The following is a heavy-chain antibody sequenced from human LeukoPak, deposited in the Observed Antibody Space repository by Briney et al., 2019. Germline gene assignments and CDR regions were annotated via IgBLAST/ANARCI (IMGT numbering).Heavy chain of an antibody. CDR1: GFTFTSSA. D-gene: IGHD3-10*01. CDR2: IVVGSGNT. CDR3: AAVSGGGLRTNPLSWPGSDRRSGLEL. J-gene: IGHJ4*02. Sequence: ASVKVSCKASGFTFTSSAMQWVRQARGQRLEWIGWIVVGSGNTNFAQKFQERVAITRDMSTSAHYMELSSLRSEDTAVYYCAAVSGGGLRTNPLSWPGSDRRSGLELWGQGTLVTVSS. V-gene: IGHV1-58*02.